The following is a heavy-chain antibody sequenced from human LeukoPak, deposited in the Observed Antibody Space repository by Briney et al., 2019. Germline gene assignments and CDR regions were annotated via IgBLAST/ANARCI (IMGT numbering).Heavy chain of an antibody. CDR3: DRASPYYYDSSGPYDAFDI. Sequence: SQTLSLTCTVSGGSISSGDYYWSWIRQPPGKGVEWIGYIYYSGSTYYNPSLKSRVTISVDTSKNQFSLKLSSVTAADTAVYYCDRASPYYYDSSGPYDAFDIWGQGTMVTVSS. CDR1: GGSISSGDYY. J-gene: IGHJ3*02. D-gene: IGHD3-22*01. CDR2: IYYSGST. V-gene: IGHV4-30-4*08.